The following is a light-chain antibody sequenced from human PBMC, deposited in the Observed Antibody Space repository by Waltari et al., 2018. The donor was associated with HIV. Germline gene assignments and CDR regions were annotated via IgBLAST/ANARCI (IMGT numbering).Light chain of an antibody. CDR2: DSS. CDR1: QDISHY. Sequence: DIQMTQSPYSLSASVGARVTITCQASQDISHYLNWSQQKPGKAPKLLIYDSSTLETGVPSRFNGSGSGTDFTFTISSLQPEDIATYFCQQYDNLPPLTFGGGTKVEIK. V-gene: IGKV1-33*01. CDR3: QQYDNLPPLT. J-gene: IGKJ4*01.